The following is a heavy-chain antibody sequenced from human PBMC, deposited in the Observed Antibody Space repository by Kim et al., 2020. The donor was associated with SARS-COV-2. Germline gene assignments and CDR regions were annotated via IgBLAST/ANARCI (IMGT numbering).Heavy chain of an antibody. CDR3: ARGPITMVRGVKGEAFDI. J-gene: IGHJ3*02. D-gene: IGHD3-10*01. Sequence: SRVTISVDTSKNQFSLKLSSVTAADTAVYYCARGPITMVRGVKGEAFDIWGQGTMVTVSS. V-gene: IGHV4-34*01.